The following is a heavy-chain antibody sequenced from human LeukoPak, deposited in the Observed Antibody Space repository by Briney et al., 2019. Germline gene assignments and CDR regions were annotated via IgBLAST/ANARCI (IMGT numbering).Heavy chain of an antibody. CDR1: GFTFSSYA. CDR3: ARGVEAQRDSGSYCDYYYYMDV. V-gene: IGHV3-64*01. J-gene: IGHJ6*03. Sequence: GGSLRLSCAASGFTFSSYAMHWVRQAPGKGLEYVSAISSNGGSTYYANSVKGRFTISRDNSKNTLYLQMGSLRAEDMAVYYCARGVEAQRDSGSYCDYYYYMDVWGKGTTVTVSS. CDR2: ISSNGGST. D-gene: IGHD1-26*01.